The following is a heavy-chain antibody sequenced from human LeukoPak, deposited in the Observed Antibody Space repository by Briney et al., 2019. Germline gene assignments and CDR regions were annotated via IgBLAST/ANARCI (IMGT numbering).Heavy chain of an antibody. V-gene: IGHV4-59*01. Sequence: SETLSLTCTVSGGSISSYYWSWIRQPPGKGLEWIGYIYYSGSTNYNPSLKSRVTISVDTSKNQFSLKLSSVTAADTAVYYCARDGGDLISLTDYYYYGMDVWGQGTTVTVSS. CDR1: GGSISSYY. D-gene: IGHD2-21*02. CDR3: ARDGGDLISLTDYYYYGMDV. CDR2: IYYSGST. J-gene: IGHJ6*02.